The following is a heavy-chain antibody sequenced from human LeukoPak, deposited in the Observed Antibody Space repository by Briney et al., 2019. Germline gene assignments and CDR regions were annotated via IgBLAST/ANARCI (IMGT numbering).Heavy chain of an antibody. J-gene: IGHJ4*02. V-gene: IGHV3-21*01. CDR3: ARGKTYDFWSGYYLDY. CDR2: ISSSSSYI. D-gene: IGHD3-3*01. CDR1: GFTFSSYS. Sequence: GGSLRLSCPASGFTFSSYSMNWVRQAPGKGLEWVSSISSSSSYIYYADSVKGRFTISRDNAKNSLYLQMNSLRAEDTAVYYCARGKTYDFWSGYYLDYWGQGTLVTVSS.